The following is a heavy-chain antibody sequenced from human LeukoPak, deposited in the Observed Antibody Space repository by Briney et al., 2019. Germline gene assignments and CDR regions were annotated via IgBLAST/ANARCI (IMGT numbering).Heavy chain of an antibody. D-gene: IGHD5-12*01. V-gene: IGHV3-66*01. CDR2: IYSGGST. CDR3: AAGRSGYDQFDY. J-gene: IGHJ4*02. Sequence: PGGSLRLSCAASGFTVSSNHMTWVRQAPGKGLEWVSVIYSGGSTYYADSVKGRFTISRDNSRNTLYLQMNSLRAEDTAVYYCAAGRSGYDQFDYWGQGTLVTVSS. CDR1: GFTVSSNH.